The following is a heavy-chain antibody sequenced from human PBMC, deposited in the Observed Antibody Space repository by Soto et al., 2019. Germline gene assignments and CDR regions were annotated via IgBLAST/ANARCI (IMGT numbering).Heavy chain of an antibody. D-gene: IGHD2-15*01. V-gene: IGHV4-34*01. Sequence: SETLSLTCAVYGGSFSGYYWSWIRQPPGKGLEWIGEINHSGSTNYNPSLKSRVTISVDTSKNQFSLKLSSVTAADTAVYYCASLTRGYCSGGSCYSEYNWFDPWGQGTLVTVSS. CDR3: ASLTRGYCSGGSCYSEYNWFDP. CDR1: GGSFSGYY. CDR2: INHSGST. J-gene: IGHJ5*02.